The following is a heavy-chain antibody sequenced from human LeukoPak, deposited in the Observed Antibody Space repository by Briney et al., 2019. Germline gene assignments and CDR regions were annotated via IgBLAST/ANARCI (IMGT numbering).Heavy chain of an antibody. CDR1: GFTFSSYW. V-gene: IGHV3-74*01. J-gene: IGHJ5*02. D-gene: IGHD2-2*01. Sequence: QTGGSLRLSCAASGFTFSSYWMHWVRQGPGRGLVGVSHIHSDGTITTYADSVKGRFTISRDNAKNTLYLQMNSLRVEDTAVYYCARGAPRDCSYASCTRGNWFDPWGQGTLVTVSS. CDR2: IHSDGTIT. CDR3: ARGAPRDCSYASCTRGNWFDP.